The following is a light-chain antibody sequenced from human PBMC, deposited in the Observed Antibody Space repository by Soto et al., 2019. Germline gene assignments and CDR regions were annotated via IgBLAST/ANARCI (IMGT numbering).Light chain of an antibody. CDR2: SIN. CDR3: ATWDGSLNGWV. J-gene: IGLJ3*02. V-gene: IGLV1-44*01. CDR1: NSNIGRDT. Sequence: QSAVTQPPSASGTPGQRVTISCSGSNSNIGRDTVNWYQQLPGTAPKLLIYSINQRPSGVPDRFSGSKSGTSASLAISGLQSEDEADYYCATWDGSLNGWVFGGGTKVTVL.